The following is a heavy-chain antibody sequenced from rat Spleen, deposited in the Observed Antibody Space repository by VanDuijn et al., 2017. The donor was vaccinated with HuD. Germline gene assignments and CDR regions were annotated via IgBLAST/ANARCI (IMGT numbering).Heavy chain of an antibody. CDR1: GFSLTNYG. CDR2: IWGDGST. V-gene: IGHV2-13*01. Sequence: QVQLKESGPGLVQPSQTLSLTCTVSGFSLTNYGVTWVRQPPGKGLEWMGGIWGDGSTNYKSALKSRLSISRDTSKSQVFLKMNSLQPEDTATYYCARYSTSYVMDAWGQGASVTVSS. CDR3: ARYSTSYVMDA. D-gene: IGHD1-2*01. J-gene: IGHJ4*01.